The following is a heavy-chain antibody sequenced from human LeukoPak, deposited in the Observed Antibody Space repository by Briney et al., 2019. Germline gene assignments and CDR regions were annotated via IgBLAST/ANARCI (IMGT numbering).Heavy chain of an antibody. D-gene: IGHD3-22*01. Sequence: PGGSLRLSCTASGCTFNNYAMYWVRQAPRKGLEWVAGIFGSGGSAHYADSVKGRFTISRDNSKNTVYLQMDSLRGEDTVVYYCTKTTTGYSSGQYPGWPADHWGQGALVTVSS. V-gene: IGHV3-23*01. CDR1: GCTFNNYA. CDR3: TKTTTGYSSGQYPGWPADH. J-gene: IGHJ4*02. CDR2: IFGSGGSA.